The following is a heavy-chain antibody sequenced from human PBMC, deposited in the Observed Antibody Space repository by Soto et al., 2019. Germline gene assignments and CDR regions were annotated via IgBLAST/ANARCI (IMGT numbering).Heavy chain of an antibody. Sequence: AGESLKISCKASGYNFPNYWIAWVRQMPGQGLEWMGIIYPRDSETRFSPSIQGQVTISADKSTNTAYLQWSSLRASDTAMYYCARQVRGDGPGDSWGQGTLGTVSA. V-gene: IGHV5-51*01. J-gene: IGHJ4*02. CDR2: IYPRDSET. CDR1: GYNFPNYW. D-gene: IGHD2-2*01. CDR3: ARQVRGDGPGDS.